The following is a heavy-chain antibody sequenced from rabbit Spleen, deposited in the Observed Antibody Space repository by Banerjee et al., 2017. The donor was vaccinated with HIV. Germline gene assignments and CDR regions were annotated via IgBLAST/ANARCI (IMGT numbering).Heavy chain of an antibody. CDR3: ARDTGYTTGYAFKL. CDR2: IYTGSSGST. V-gene: IGHV1S45*01. CDR1: GFSFSSSYW. J-gene: IGHJ3*01. Sequence: KASGFSFSSSYWICWVRQAPGKGLEWIACIYTGSSGSTYYASWAKGRFTISKTSSTTVTLQMTSLTAADTATYFCARDTGYTTGYAFKLWGQGTLVTVS. D-gene: IGHD7-1*01.